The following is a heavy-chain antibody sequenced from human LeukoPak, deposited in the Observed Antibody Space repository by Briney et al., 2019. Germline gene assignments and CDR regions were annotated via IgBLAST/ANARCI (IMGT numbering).Heavy chain of an antibody. V-gene: IGHV3-30*18. CDR3: AKSGYNRFDY. D-gene: IGHD5-24*01. J-gene: IGHJ4*02. Sequence: GGSLRLSCAASGFTFSTYGMHWVRQAPGKGLEWVAVISYDGSNKYYADSVKGRFTISRDNSKSTLYLQINSLRAEDTAVYYCAKSGYNRFDYWGQGTLVTVSS. CDR2: ISYDGSNK. CDR1: GFTFSTYG.